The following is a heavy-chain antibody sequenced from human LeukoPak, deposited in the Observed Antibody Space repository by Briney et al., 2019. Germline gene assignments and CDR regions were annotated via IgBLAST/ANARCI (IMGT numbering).Heavy chain of an antibody. CDR2: INSAGSST. CDR3: ARVISGYDSSGYRDY. Sequence: PGGSLRLSCVASGFTFSRYWMHWVRQTSSKRLVWVSRINSAGSSTSYADPVQGRFTISRDNAKNTLYLQMNSLRAEDTAIYYCARVISGYDSSGYRDYWGQGTLVTVSS. CDR1: GFTFSRYW. V-gene: IGHV3-74*01. J-gene: IGHJ4*02. D-gene: IGHD3-22*01.